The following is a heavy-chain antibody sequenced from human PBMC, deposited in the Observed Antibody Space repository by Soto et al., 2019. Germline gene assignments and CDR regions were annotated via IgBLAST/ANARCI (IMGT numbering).Heavy chain of an antibody. CDR1: GRTFNNYA. V-gene: IGHV1-69*13. J-gene: IGHJ4*02. CDR2: IIPIGGTP. Sequence: GASVKVSCKASGRTFNNYAISWVRQAPGIGFEWLGVIIPIGGTPEHAQKFQGRVTISADESTNTAYMELSSLRSEDPAVYYCATNYYDGSGHYFIFEHWGQGTLVTVSS. CDR3: ATNYYDGSGHYFIFEH. D-gene: IGHD3-22*01.